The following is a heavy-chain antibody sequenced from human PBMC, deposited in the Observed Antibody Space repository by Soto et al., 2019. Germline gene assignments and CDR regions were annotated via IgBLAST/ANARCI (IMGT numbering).Heavy chain of an antibody. V-gene: IGHV4-30-4*01. CDR3: ARDRRGHYYDSSGYAY. CDR1: GGSISSGDYY. Sequence: QVQLQESGPGLVKPSQTLSLTCTVSGGSISSGDYYWRWIRQPPRKRLEWIGYIYYSGSTYYNPSLKCRVTISVDPSKNQFSLKLSSVTAADTAVYYCARDRRGHYYDSSGYAYWGQGTLVTVSS. D-gene: IGHD3-22*01. CDR2: IYYSGST. J-gene: IGHJ4*02.